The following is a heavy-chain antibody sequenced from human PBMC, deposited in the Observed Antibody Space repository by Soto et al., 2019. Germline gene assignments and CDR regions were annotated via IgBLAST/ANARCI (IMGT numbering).Heavy chain of an antibody. V-gene: IGHV1-18*01. CDR1: GYTFTSYG. CDR2: ISGYNGDI. J-gene: IGHJ4*02. Sequence: QVQLVQSGAEVKKTGASVKVSCKASGYTFTSYGLSWVRQAPGQGLEWMGWISGYNGDINYAPKLQGRVTITRDTSTSTAYMELRSLRSDDTAVYCCARGSPFDNWVQGTLITVSS. CDR3: ARGSPFDN.